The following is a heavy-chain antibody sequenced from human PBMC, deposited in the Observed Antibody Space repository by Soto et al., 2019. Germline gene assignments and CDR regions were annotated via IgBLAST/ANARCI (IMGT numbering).Heavy chain of an antibody. D-gene: IGHD3-10*01. CDR2: IYSGGST. CDR1: GFTVSGNN. V-gene: IGHV3-66*01. J-gene: IGHJ1*01. CDR3: ARDMVRGLYPEYFQH. Sequence: EVQLVESGGGLVQPGGSLRLSCAASGFTVSGNNLSWVRQPPGKGLEWVSVIYSGGSTYYADSVKGRFTISRDNSKNTLYLQMNSLRAEDTAVYYCARDMVRGLYPEYFQHWGQGTLVTVSS.